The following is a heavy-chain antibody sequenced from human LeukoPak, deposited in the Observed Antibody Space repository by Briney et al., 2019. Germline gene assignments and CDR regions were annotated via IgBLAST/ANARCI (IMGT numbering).Heavy chain of an antibody. J-gene: IGHJ3*02. V-gene: IGHV3-74*01. CDR2: INTGGTRT. CDR3: AREEEGDAFDI. CDR1: GFSFRNYW. Sequence: PGGSLRLSCAASGFSFRNYWMHWVRQAPGRGLVWVSRINTGGTRTSYADSVKGRFTISRDNAKNTLFLQMNSLRAEDTAVYYCAREEEGDAFDIWGQGTMVTVSS.